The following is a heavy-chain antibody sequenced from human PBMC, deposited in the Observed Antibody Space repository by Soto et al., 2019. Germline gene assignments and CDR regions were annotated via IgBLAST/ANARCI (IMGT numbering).Heavy chain of an antibody. D-gene: IGHD5-12*01. Sequence: SETRSLTCTVSGGSISSYYWSWIRQPPGKGLGWIGYIYYSGSTNYNPSLKSRVTISLDTSKNQFSLMLSSVTAADTAVYYCARSHIVPRLFMYPYDYWGQGTLVTVSS. J-gene: IGHJ4*02. CDR2: IYYSGST. CDR3: ARSHIVPRLFMYPYDY. CDR1: GGSISSYY. V-gene: IGHV4-59*08.